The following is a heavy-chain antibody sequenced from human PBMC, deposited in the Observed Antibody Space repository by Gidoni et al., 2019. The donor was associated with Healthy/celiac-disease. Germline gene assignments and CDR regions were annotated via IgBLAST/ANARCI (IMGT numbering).Heavy chain of an antibody. V-gene: IGHV3-48*02. Sequence: EVQLVESGGGLVQPGGSLRLSCPASGFPFSSYSLHWVRQAPGKGLEWVSYISSSSSTIYYADSVKGRFTISRDNAKNSLYLQMNSLRDEDTAVYYCARDSISKITMVRGVMSTSVYWGQGTLVTVSS. D-gene: IGHD3-10*01. CDR3: ARDSISKITMVRGVMSTSVY. CDR2: ISSSSSTI. J-gene: IGHJ4*02. CDR1: GFPFSSYS.